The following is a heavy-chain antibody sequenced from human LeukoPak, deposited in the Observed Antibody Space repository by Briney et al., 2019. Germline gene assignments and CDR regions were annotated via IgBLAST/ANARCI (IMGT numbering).Heavy chain of an antibody. CDR2: INPNSGGT. D-gene: IGHD1-1*01. CDR1: GYTFTGYY. Sequence: GASVKVSCKASGYTFTGYYMHWVRQAPGQGLEWMGWINPNSGGTNYAQKFQGRVTMTRDTSISTAYMELSRLRSDDTAVYYCARAKRATGTFVRANECFDYWGQGTLVTVSS. J-gene: IGHJ4*02. CDR3: ARAKRATGTFVRANECFDY. V-gene: IGHV1-2*02.